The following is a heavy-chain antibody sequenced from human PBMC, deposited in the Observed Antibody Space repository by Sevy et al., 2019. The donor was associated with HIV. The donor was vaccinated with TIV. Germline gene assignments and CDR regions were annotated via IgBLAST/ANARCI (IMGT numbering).Heavy chain of an antibody. D-gene: IGHD3-22*01. CDR3: ARHVDTSGYYPFDS. J-gene: IGHJ4*02. V-gene: IGHV5-51*01. CDR1: GYSFTTYW. CDR2: IYPGDSDT. Sequence: GESLKISCKTSGYSFTTYWIGWVRQVPGKGLEWMGIIYPGDSDTRDSPSFQGQVTISADNSITTAYLQWNSLRASDTAMYFCARHVDTSGYYPFDSWGQGTLVTVSS.